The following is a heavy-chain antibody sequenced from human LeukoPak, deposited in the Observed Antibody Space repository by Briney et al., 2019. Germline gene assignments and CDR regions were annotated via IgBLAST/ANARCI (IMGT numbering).Heavy chain of an antibody. Sequence: KSGGSLRLSCAASGFTFSSYSMNWVRQAPGKGLEWVSSISSSSSYIYYADSVKGRFTISRDNAKNSLYLQMNSLRAEDTAVYYCAREIDYYYYMDVWGKGTTVTVSS. CDR1: GFTFSSYS. D-gene: IGHD2/OR15-2a*01. CDR2: ISSSSSYI. J-gene: IGHJ6*03. V-gene: IGHV3-21*01. CDR3: AREIDYYYYMDV.